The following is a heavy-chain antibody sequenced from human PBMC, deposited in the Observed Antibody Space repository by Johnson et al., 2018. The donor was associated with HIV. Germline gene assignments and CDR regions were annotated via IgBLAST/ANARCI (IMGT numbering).Heavy chain of an antibody. CDR3: AKGPQGIATPDAFDI. CDR2: ISYDGSDK. D-gene: IGHD2-21*01. CDR1: GFTFSSYG. Sequence: QMQLVESGGGVVQPGRSLRLSCAASGFTFSSYGMHWVRQAPGKGLEWAAVISYDGSDKYYADSVKGRFTISRDNSKNTLYLQMNSLRAEDTAVYYCAKGPQGIATPDAFDIWGQGTVVIVSS. V-gene: IGHV3-30*18. J-gene: IGHJ3*02.